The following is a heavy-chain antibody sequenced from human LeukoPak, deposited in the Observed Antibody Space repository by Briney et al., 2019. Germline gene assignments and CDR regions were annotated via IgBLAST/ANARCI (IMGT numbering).Heavy chain of an antibody. J-gene: IGHJ4*02. CDR1: GGTFSSYA. CDR2: IIPIFGTA. D-gene: IGHD3-22*01. Sequence: SVKVSCKASGGTFSSYAISWVRQAPGQGLEWMGGIIPIFGTANYAQKFQGRVTITADESTSTAYMELSSLRSEDTAVNYCARVPRYYYDSSGSHDYWGQGTLVTVSS. V-gene: IGHV1-69*13. CDR3: ARVPRYYYDSSGSHDY.